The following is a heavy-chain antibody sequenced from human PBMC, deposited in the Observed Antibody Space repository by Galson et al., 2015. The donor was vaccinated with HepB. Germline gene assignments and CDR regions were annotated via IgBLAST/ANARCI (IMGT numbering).Heavy chain of an antibody. V-gene: IGHV1-24*01. CDR1: GYTLTELS. J-gene: IGHJ4*02. Sequence: SVKVSCKVSGYTLTELSMHWVRQAPGKGLEWMGGFDPEDGETIYAQKFLGRVTMTEDTSTDTAYMELSSLRSEDTAVYYCATSAYSSSWSLEDWGQGTLVTVSS. CDR3: ATSAYSSSWSLED. D-gene: IGHD6-13*01. CDR2: FDPEDGET.